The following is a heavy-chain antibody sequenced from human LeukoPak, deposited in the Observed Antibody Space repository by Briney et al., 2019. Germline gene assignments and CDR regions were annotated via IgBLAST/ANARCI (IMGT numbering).Heavy chain of an antibody. D-gene: IGHD3-3*01. CDR3: AREGGFFRPLDY. V-gene: IGHV4-4*02. J-gene: IGHJ4*02. CDR2: VHLDGRT. Sequence: PSETLSLTCGVSGGSVTSTNWWTWVGQPPGKGLEWIGEVHLDGRTNYNPSLKSRLTISVDLSENHISLKLTSVTAADTAVYYCAREGGFFRPLDYSGQGTLVTVSS. CDR1: GGSVTSTNW.